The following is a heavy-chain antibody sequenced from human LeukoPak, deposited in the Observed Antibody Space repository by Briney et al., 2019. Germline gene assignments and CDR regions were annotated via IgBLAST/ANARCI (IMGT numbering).Heavy chain of an antibody. J-gene: IGHJ4*02. D-gene: IGHD3-22*01. V-gene: IGHV3-11*01. Sequence: GGSLRLSCAASGFTFSDHYMSWIRQAPGKGLEWVSYISSSGSTIYYADSVKGRFTISRDNAKNSLYLQMNSLRAEDTAVYYCARDYGYYDSSGYPPGYWGQGTLVTVSS. CDR1: GFTFSDHY. CDR3: ARDYGYYDSSGYPPGY. CDR2: ISSSGSTI.